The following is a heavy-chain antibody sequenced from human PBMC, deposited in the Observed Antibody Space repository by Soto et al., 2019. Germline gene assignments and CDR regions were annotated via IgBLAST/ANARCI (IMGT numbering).Heavy chain of an antibody. D-gene: IGHD3-22*01. Sequence: PGGSLRLSCVASEFTFSKYWMHWVRQAPGKGLVWASRINMDGTKTAYADSVKGRFTVSRDNANNTLYLQMNSLGVEDTAVYYCARDYYYDSRSSSVNWFDPWGQGTLVTVS. CDR2: INMDGTKT. CDR3: ARDYYYDSRSSSVNWFDP. CDR1: EFTFSKYW. J-gene: IGHJ5*02. V-gene: IGHV3-74*01.